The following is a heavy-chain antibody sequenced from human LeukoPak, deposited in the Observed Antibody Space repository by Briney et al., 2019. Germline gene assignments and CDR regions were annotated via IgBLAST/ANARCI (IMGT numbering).Heavy chain of an antibody. CDR2: IKPDGSEK. D-gene: IGHD2-15*01. Sequence: GGSLRLSCAVSEFTSRNYWISWVRQTPGKGLEWVATIKPDGSEKDYVHSVKGRFTISRDNAKNSLYLQMDSLRAEDTALYYCAREDMWAFDMWGQGTMVIVSS. CDR1: EFTSRNYW. V-gene: IGHV3-7*01. J-gene: IGHJ3*02. CDR3: AREDMWAFDM.